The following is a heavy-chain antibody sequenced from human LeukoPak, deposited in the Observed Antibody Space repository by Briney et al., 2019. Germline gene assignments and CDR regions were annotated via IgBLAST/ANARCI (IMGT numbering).Heavy chain of an antibody. Sequence: SQTLSLTCTVSGGSISSGSYYWSWIRQPAGKGLEWIGRIYTSGSTNYNPSLKSRVTISVDTSKNQFSLKLSSVTAADTAVYYCAREYYYDSSGYYGLDHWGQGTLVTVSS. J-gene: IGHJ4*02. V-gene: IGHV4-61*02. D-gene: IGHD3-22*01. CDR2: IYTSGST. CDR1: GGSISSGSYY. CDR3: AREYYYDSSGYYGLDH.